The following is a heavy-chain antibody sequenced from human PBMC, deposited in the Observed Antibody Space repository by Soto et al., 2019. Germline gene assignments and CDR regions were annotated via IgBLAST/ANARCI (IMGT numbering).Heavy chain of an antibody. CDR3: AKVGVGKYYDFWSGYSTIDY. CDR2: ISGSGGST. V-gene: IGHV3-23*01. D-gene: IGHD3-3*01. CDR1: GFTFSSYA. J-gene: IGHJ4*02. Sequence: GGSLRLSCTASGFTFSSYAMSWVRQAPGKGLEWVSAISGSGGSTYYADSVKGRFTISRDNSKNTLYLQMNSLRAEDTAVYYCAKVGVGKYYDFWSGYSTIDYWGQGTLVTSPQ.